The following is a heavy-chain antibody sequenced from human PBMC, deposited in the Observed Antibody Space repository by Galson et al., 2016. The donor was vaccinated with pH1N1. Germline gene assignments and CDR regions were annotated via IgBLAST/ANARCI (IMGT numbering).Heavy chain of an antibody. D-gene: IGHD5-18*01. Sequence: SLRISCAASGFTFSRHTMHWVRQAPGKGLQYVSVIGTTGINIFYEDSVRDRFTVSRDTVRYTLHLQMDSLRTEDTAIYYCARDNGYYTDFDYWGQGTLVTVSP. V-gene: IGHV3-64*02. CDR3: ARDNGYYTDFDY. CDR1: GFTFSRHT. CDR2: IGTTGINI. J-gene: IGHJ4*02.